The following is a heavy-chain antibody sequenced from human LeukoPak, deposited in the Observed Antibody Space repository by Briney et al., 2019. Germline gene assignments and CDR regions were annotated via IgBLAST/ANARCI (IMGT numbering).Heavy chain of an antibody. CDR1: GGSISTSNYY. CDR2: IFYSGST. D-gene: IGHD3-9*01. Sequence: SETLSLTCTVSGGSISTSNYYWGWIRQPPGKGLEWIGNIFYSGSTYYSPSLKSRVTISVDTSKNQFSLKLSSVTAADTAVYYCARGPWSGGLRYFDWLHYFDYWGQGTLVTVSS. CDR3: ARGPWSGGLRYFDWLHYFDY. J-gene: IGHJ4*02. V-gene: IGHV4-39*07.